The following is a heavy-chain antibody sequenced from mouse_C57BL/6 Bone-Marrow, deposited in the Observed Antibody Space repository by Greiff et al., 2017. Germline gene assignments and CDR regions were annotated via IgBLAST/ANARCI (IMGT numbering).Heavy chain of an antibody. CDR1: GFNIKDDY. CDR3: AAYPDGYYAMDY. D-gene: IGHD2-3*01. Sequence: VQLKQSGAELVRPGASVKLSCTASGFNIKDDYMHWVKQRPEQGLEWIGWIDPENGDTEYASKFQGKATITADTSSNTAYLQLSSLTSEDTAVYYYAAYPDGYYAMDYWGQGTSVTVSS. V-gene: IGHV14-4*01. J-gene: IGHJ4*01. CDR2: IDPENGDT.